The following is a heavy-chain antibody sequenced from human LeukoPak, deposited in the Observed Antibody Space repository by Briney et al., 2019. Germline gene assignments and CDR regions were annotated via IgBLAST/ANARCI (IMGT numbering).Heavy chain of an antibody. CDR1: GYSFPTYW. CDR3: ARPPSRGYSSSFQY. Sequence: GESLKISCKGSGYSFPTYWIAWVRQMPGKGLEWMGIIYPDESNIRYSPSFQGQVTISADKSISTAYLQWSSLKASDTAMYYCARPPSRGYSSSFQYWGQGTLVTVSS. V-gene: IGHV5-51*01. D-gene: IGHD2-2*03. J-gene: IGHJ4*02. CDR2: IYPDESNI.